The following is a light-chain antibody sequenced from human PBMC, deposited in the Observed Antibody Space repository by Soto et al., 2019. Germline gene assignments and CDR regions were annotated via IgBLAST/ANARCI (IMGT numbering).Light chain of an antibody. V-gene: IGKV3-15*01. CDR3: QQYNNWSKWT. CDR1: QSVSSN. J-gene: IGKJ1*01. Sequence: EIVLTQSPATLSLSPGERATLSCRASQSVSSNLAWYQQKPGQAPRLLIYGASTRATGIPARFSGSGSGTEFTLTISSLQSEDFAVYYCQQYNNWSKWTFGQGTKVDIK. CDR2: GAS.